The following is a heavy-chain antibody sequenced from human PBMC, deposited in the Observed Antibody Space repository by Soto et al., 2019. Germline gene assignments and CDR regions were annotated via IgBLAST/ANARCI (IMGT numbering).Heavy chain of an antibody. D-gene: IGHD1-1*01. V-gene: IGHV4-39*01. CDR3: ARHGPLTNNWNQHNC. CDR2: IYYNGNT. Sequence: QLQLQESGPGLVKPSETLSLTCTVSGGSISSSPYYWAWIRQPPGKGLQWIGNIYYNGNTFYNPSLRSRVTISIDTSKSQFSLGLSSVTASDTAVYYCARHGPLTNNWNQHNCWGQGTLVTVSS. CDR1: GGSISSSPYY. J-gene: IGHJ4*02.